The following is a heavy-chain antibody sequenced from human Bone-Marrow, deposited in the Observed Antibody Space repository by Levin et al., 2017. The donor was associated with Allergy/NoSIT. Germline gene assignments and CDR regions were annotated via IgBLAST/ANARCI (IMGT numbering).Heavy chain of an antibody. D-gene: IGHD6-13*01. CDR3: ARDGWGAVTTGYFDY. J-gene: IGHJ4*02. V-gene: IGHV3-23*01. CDR1: GFTFSNFA. CDR2: ISGSGYNT. Sequence: GGSLRLSCAASGFTFSNFAMTWVRQAPGKGLEWVSAISGSGYNTYYADSVKGQFTISRDNSKNTLYLQMNSLRAEDTALYYCARDGWGAVTTGYFDYWGRGTLVTVSS.